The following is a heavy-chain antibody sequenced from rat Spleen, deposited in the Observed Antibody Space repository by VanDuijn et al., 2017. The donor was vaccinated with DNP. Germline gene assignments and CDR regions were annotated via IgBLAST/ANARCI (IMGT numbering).Heavy chain of an antibody. CDR2: ISYSGRT. Sequence: EVQLQESGPGLVKPSQSLSLTCSVTGYSLTSNYWGWIRQFPGNKMEYIGHISYSGRTDYNPSLKSRISITRDTSRNHFFLHLISVTTEDTATYYCARWTRYFDYWGQGVMVTVSS. D-gene: IGHD1-7*01. CDR1: GYSLTSNY. J-gene: IGHJ2*01. V-gene: IGHV3-1*01. CDR3: ARWTRYFDY.